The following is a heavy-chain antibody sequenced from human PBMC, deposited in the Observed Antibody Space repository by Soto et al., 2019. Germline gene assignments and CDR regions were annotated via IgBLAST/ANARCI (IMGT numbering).Heavy chain of an antibody. V-gene: IGHV1-58*01. CDR3: AGKVGVAPFDY. Sequence: GPPVKVSCKASGFTFTSSAVQWVRQARGQRLEWIGWIVVGSGNTNYAQKFQERVTITRDMSTSTAYMELSSLRSEDAAVYYCAGKVGVAPFDYWGQGTLVTVSS. D-gene: IGHD3-3*01. CDR2: IVVGSGNT. CDR1: GFTFTSSA. J-gene: IGHJ4*02.